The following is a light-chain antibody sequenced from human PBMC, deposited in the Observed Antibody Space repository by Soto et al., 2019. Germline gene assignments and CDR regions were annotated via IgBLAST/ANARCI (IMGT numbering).Light chain of an antibody. CDR3: SAWDDSLNGPV. CDR1: TPNIGNNA. J-gene: IGLJ2*01. Sequence: SVLTQPPSVSAAPRQRVTISCSGSTPNIGNNAVNWYQLLPGKAPKLLIYYDDLLPSGVSDRFSGSKSGTSASLAISGLQSEDEADYFCSAWDDSLNGPVFGGGTKLTGL. V-gene: IGLV1-36*01. CDR2: YDD.